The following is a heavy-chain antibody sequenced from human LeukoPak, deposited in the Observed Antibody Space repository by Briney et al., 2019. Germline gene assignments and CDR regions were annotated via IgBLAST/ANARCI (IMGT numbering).Heavy chain of an antibody. CDR2: IRTKVYGGTT. CDR3: IRDVPSGGYSHGCFDY. Sequence: AGGSLRLSRTGSGFSFGDYTITWVRQAPGKGLEWLGFIRTKVYGGTTEYAASVKGRFTISRDDFKSIAHLQMNSLKIEDTALYLCIRDVPSGGYSHGCFDYWGQGTLVTVSS. V-gene: IGHV3-49*04. J-gene: IGHJ4*02. D-gene: IGHD5-18*01. CDR1: GFSFGDYT.